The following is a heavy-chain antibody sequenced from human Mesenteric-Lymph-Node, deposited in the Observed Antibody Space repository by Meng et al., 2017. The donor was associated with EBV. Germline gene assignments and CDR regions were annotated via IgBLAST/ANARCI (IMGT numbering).Heavy chain of an antibody. Sequence: QVQLVQSGSELKKPGASVKVSCNASAYTYTSYAINWVRQAPGQGLEWIGWINTKTGKPAYAQGFTGRFVFSLDTSVSTAYLQISTLKAEDTAVYFCARGVGSYSDYWGQGTLVTVSS. CDR2: INTKTGKP. CDR1: AYTYTSYA. V-gene: IGHV7-4-1*02. J-gene: IGHJ4*02. D-gene: IGHD1-26*01. CDR3: ARGVGSYSDY.